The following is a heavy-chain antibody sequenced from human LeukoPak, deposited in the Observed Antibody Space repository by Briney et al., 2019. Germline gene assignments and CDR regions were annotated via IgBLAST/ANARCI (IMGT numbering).Heavy chain of an antibody. CDR1: GCTFSSYG. Sequence: GGSLRLSCAASGCTFSSYGMHWVRQAPGKGLEWVAFIRYDGSNKYYAASVKGRFTISRDNSKNTLYLQMNSLRAEDTAVHYCAKASLPLVGGSYYYYYMDVWGKGTTVTVSS. CDR2: IRYDGSNK. D-gene: IGHD1-26*01. J-gene: IGHJ6*03. V-gene: IGHV3-30*02. CDR3: AKASLPLVGGSYYYYYMDV.